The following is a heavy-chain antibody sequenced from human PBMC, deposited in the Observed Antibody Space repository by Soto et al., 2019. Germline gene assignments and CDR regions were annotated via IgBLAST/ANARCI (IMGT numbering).Heavy chain of an antibody. V-gene: IGHV1-69*01. J-gene: IGHJ4*02. Sequence: QVQLVQSGAEVKKPGSSVKVSCKASGGTFSSYAISWVRQAPGQGLEWMGGIIPIFGTANYAQKFQGRVKITADESTSRAYMELSRLRSEDTAVYYCARERGGVGATPYYVDYWGQGTLVTVSS. CDR1: GGTFSSYA. CDR3: ARERGGVGATPYYVDY. D-gene: IGHD1-26*01. CDR2: IIPIFGTA.